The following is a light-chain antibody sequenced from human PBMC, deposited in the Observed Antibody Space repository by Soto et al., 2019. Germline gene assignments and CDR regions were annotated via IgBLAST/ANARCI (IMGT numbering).Light chain of an antibody. CDR2: ATS. J-gene: IGKJ1*01. CDR1: QSVSSSY. Sequence: EIVLTQSPGTLSLSPGERATLSCRASQSVSSSYLAWYQQKPGQPPRLVMYATSSRATGIPARFSGSGSGTDFTLTISRLEPEDFAVYYCQQYGRSSWTFGQGTKVDIK. V-gene: IGKV3-20*01. CDR3: QQYGRSSWT.